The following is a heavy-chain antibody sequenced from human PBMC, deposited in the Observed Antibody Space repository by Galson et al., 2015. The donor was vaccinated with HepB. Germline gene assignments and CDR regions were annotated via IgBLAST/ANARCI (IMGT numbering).Heavy chain of an antibody. CDR2: MHPGDSEI. CDR3: ARDPSPAPSAPGVFGV. Sequence: QSGAEVTKPGESLKISCKDLGTNFNNYWIGWVRQMPGKGLEWMGIMHPGDSEIRYSPSFQGQVTISADKSISTAYLQWSSLEASDTGMYFCARDPSPAPSAPGVFGVWGQGTMVTVSS. J-gene: IGHJ3*01. D-gene: IGHD2-2*01. V-gene: IGHV5-51*01. CDR1: GTNFNNYW.